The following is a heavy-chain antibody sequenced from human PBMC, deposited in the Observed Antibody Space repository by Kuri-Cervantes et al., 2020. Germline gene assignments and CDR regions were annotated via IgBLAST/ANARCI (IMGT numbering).Heavy chain of an antibody. V-gene: IGHV3-11*06. D-gene: IGHD3-3*01. J-gene: IGHJ6*03. Sequence: GGSLRLSCAASGITFSPYYMHWVRQAPGKGLVWVSYISSDGTFRNYADSLKGRFTISRDNAKNSLYLQMNSLRAEDTAVYYCARDSERFLEWLSPGNYYMDVWGKGTTVTVSS. CDR1: GITFSPYY. CDR3: ARDSERFLEWLSPGNYYMDV. CDR2: ISSDGTFR.